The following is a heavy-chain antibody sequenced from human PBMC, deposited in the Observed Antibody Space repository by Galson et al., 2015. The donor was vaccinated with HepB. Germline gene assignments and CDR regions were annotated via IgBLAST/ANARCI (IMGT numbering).Heavy chain of an antibody. CDR2: IYYSGST. Sequence: TLSLTCTVSGGSISSGGYYWSWIRQHPGKGLEWIGYIYYSGSTYYNPSLKSRVTISVDTSKNQFSLKLSSVTAADTAVYYCARDLLEAYGSGSWDRDYYYYYYMDVWGKGTTVTVSS. CDR3: ARDLLEAYGSGSWDRDYYYYYYMDV. D-gene: IGHD3-10*01. CDR1: GGSISSGGYY. V-gene: IGHV4-31*03. J-gene: IGHJ6*03.